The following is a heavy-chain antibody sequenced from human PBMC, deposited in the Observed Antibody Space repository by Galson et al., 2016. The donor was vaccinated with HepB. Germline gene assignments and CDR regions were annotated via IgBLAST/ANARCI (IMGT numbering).Heavy chain of an antibody. V-gene: IGHV3-30-3*01. CDR1: GFSFSTYT. Sequence: SLRLSCAASGFSFSTYTMHWVRQAPGKGLEWVAVISNDGTNKYSPDSAKGRFTISRDNSKNTLYLQMNSLRAEDTAVYYCARVPGDYGDYFWYFDLWGRGTLVTVSS. CDR2: ISNDGTNK. CDR3: ARVPGDYGDYFWYFDL. D-gene: IGHD4-17*01. J-gene: IGHJ2*01.